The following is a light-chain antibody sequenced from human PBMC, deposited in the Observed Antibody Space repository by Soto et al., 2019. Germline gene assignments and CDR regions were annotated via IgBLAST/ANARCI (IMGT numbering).Light chain of an antibody. J-gene: IGLJ3*02. V-gene: IGLV1-47*02. CDR2: TDD. CDR3: AAWSDGLSGWV. Sequence: QSVLTQPPSASGTPGQWVTISCSGTSSNIGSNSVCWFQQLPGTAPKLLIHTDDQRPSGIPDRFSASKSGTSASLAISGLRSEDEAAYYCAAWSDGLSGWVFGGGTKLTDL. CDR1: SSNIGSNS.